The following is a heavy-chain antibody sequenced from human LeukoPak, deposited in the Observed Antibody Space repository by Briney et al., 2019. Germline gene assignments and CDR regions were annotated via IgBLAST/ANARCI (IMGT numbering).Heavy chain of an antibody. Sequence: GGSLRLSCAVSGFIMKNFGMHWVRQAPGKGLEWVAVIWCDGSQRHYIDSVKGRFAISRENSMNTLSLEMNGLRVEETAVYYCVRGADMNYNFENSFYFDSWGQGALVIVS. CDR1: GFIMKNFG. V-gene: IGHV3-33*01. D-gene: IGHD3-3*01. J-gene: IGHJ4*02. CDR2: IWCDGSQR. CDR3: VRGADMNYNFENSFYFDS.